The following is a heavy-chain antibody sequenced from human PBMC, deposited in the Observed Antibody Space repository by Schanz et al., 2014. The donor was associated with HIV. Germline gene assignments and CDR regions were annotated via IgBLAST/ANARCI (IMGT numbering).Heavy chain of an antibody. V-gene: IGHV3-30*18. CDR1: GFTFDSYG. CDR3: VKAYSSGFSGAGS. D-gene: IGHD5-18*01. Sequence: QVQLVESGGGVVQPGGSLRLSCAASGFTFDSYGIHWVRQAPGKGLEWVAVISYDGSNKKYADSVKGRFTISRDNSRNALYLHMNSLRADDTAIYYCVKAYSSGFSGAGSWGQGALVTVSS. CDR2: ISYDGSNK. J-gene: IGHJ5*02.